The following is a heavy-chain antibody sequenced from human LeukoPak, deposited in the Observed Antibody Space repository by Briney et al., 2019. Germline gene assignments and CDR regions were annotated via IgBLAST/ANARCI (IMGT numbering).Heavy chain of an antibody. D-gene: IGHD2-2*02. CDR1: GFTFSSYA. V-gene: IGHV3-30-3*01. J-gene: IGHJ6*02. CDR3: ARDGYCSSTSCYSYYYGMDV. CDR2: ISYDGSNK. Sequence: GGSLRLSCAASGFTFSSYAMHWVRQAPGKGLEWVAVISYDGSNKYYADSVKGRFTISRDNSENTLYLQMNSLRAEDTAVYYCARDGYCSSTSCYSYYYGMDVWGQGTTVTVSS.